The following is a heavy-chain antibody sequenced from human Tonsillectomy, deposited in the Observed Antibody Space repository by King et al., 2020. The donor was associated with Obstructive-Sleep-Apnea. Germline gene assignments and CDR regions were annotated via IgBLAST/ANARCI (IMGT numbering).Heavy chain of an antibody. Sequence: LPLQESGPGLVKPSETLSLTCTVSGGSISSSSYYWGWIRQPPGKGLEWIGSIYYSGSTYYNPSLKSRVTISVDTSKNQFSLKLSSVTAADTAVYYCASTLGYCXGGSXSYYYXXXXXQGTLVTVSS. CDR1: GGSISSSSYY. CDR2: IYYSGST. D-gene: IGHD2-15*01. V-gene: IGHV4-39*07. J-gene: IGHJ4*02. CDR3: ASTLGYCXGGSXSYYYXXX.